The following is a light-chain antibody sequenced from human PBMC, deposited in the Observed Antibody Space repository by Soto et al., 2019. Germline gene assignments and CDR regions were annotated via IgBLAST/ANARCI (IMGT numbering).Light chain of an antibody. J-gene: IGLJ3*02. Sequence: QSALTQPASVSGSPGQPITISCTGTSSDVGAYNYVSWYQLHPGKAPKLMIYEVNNRPSGVSHRFSGSKSGNTASLTFSGLQPEDEADYYCSSYAGRNTWVFGGGTKVTVL. CDR1: SSDVGAYNY. V-gene: IGLV2-14*01. CDR2: EVN. CDR3: SSYAGRNTWV.